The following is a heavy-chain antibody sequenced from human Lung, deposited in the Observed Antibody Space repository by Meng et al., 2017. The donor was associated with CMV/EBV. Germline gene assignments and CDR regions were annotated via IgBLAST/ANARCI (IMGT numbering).Heavy chain of an antibody. CDR2: ISSSSSYI. CDR1: GFTFSSYS. D-gene: IGHD5-18*01. V-gene: IGHV3-21*01. J-gene: IGHJ6*02. CDR3: ARDLGNSYGYDYYYYYGMDV. Sequence: SCAASGFTFSSYSMNWVRQAPGKGLEWVSSISSSSSYIYYADSVKGRFTISSDNANNSQYLQMNSLRAEDTAVYYCARDLGNSYGYDYYYYYGMDVWXPGTXVTVSS.